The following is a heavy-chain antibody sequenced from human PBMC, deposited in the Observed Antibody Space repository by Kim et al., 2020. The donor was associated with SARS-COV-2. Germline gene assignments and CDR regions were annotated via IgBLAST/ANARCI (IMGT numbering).Heavy chain of an antibody. Sequence: SETLSLTCAVYGGSFSGYYWSWIRQPPGKGLEWIGEINHSGSTNYNPSLKSRVTISVDTSKNQFSLKLSSVTAADTAVYYCAGHRGDITGTTRAFDIWGQGTMVTVSS. D-gene: IGHD1-7*01. CDR2: INHSGST. J-gene: IGHJ3*02. CDR3: AGHRGDITGTTRAFDI. CDR1: GGSFSGYY. V-gene: IGHV4-34*01.